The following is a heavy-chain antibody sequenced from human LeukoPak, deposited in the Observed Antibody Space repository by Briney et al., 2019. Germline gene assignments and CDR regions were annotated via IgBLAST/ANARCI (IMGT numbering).Heavy chain of an antibody. CDR3: ARGPDYSNYIYYYGMDV. V-gene: IGHV4-59*01. Sequence: SETLSLTCTVSGGSMSSYYWSWIRQPPGKRLEWIGYIYYSGSTNYNPSLKSRVTISVDTSKNQFSLNLSSVTAADTAVYYCARGPDYSNYIYYYGMDVWGQGTTVTVSS. J-gene: IGHJ6*02. CDR2: IYYSGST. D-gene: IGHD4-11*01. CDR1: GGSMSSYY.